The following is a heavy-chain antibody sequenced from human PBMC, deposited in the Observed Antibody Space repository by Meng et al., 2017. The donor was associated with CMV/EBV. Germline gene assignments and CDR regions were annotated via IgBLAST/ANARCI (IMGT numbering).Heavy chain of an antibody. CDR3: ARDGIFGTFDP. D-gene: IGHD3-3*01. CDR1: GFTFSSYA. V-gene: IGHV3-30*04. J-gene: IGHJ5*02. Sequence: GGSLRLSCAASGFTFSSYAMHWVRQAPGKGLEWVTVISYDGSNKYYADSVKGRFTISRDNSKNTLYLQMNSLRAEDTAVYYCARDGIFGTFDPWDQGTLVTVSS. CDR2: ISYDGSNK.